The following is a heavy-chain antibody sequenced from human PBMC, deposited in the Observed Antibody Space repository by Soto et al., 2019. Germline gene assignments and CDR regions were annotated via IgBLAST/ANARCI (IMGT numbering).Heavy chain of an antibody. Sequence: QVQLQESGPGLVKPSQTLSLTCTVSGGSISSGGYYWSWIRQHPGKGLEWIGYIYYSGSTYYNPSLKSRGTISGDTSKNQFSLKLSSVTAADTAVYYCARRENGDSYYFDYWGQGTLVTVSS. D-gene: IGHD4-17*01. J-gene: IGHJ4*02. V-gene: IGHV4-31*03. CDR1: GGSISSGGYY. CDR2: IYYSGST. CDR3: ARRENGDSYYFDY.